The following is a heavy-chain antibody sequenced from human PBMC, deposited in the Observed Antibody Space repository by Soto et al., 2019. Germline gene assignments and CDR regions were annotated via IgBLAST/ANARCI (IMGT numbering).Heavy chain of an antibody. J-gene: IGHJ6*02. CDR3: ARGGYGSGSYYLVHYGMDV. CDR1: GGTFSSYA. Sequence: QVQLVQSGAEVMKPGSSVKVSCKASGGTFSSYAISWVRQAPGQGLEWMGGIIPIFGTANYAQKFQGRVTITADESTSTAYMELSSLRSEDTSVYYCARGGYGSGSYYLVHYGMDVWGQGTTVTVSS. D-gene: IGHD3-10*01. V-gene: IGHV1-69*01. CDR2: IIPIFGTA.